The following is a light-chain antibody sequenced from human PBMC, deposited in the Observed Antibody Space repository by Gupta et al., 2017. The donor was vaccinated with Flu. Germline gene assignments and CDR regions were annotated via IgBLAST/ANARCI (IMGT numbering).Light chain of an antibody. Sequence: GQTARITCGGNNIGSKSVYWYQQKPGQAPILVVYDDSDRPSGIPERFSGSNSGNTATLTVGRVEAGDEADYYCQVWDSSSDHPYFVFGTGTKVTVL. CDR3: QVWDSSSDHPYFV. CDR2: DDS. J-gene: IGLJ1*01. CDR1: NIGSKS. V-gene: IGLV3-21*02.